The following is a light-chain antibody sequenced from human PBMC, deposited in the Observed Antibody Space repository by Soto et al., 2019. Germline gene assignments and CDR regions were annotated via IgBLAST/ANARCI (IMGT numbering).Light chain of an antibody. CDR1: SSDVGGYNY. Sequence: LTQPASVSGSPGQSITISCTGTSSDVGGYNYVSWYQQHPDKAPKLMIYDVTNRPSGVSNRFSGSKSGNTASLTISGLQAEDEADYYCSSYTSSSTVVFGGGTKVTVL. J-gene: IGLJ2*01. CDR2: DVT. V-gene: IGLV2-14*01. CDR3: SSYTSSSTVV.